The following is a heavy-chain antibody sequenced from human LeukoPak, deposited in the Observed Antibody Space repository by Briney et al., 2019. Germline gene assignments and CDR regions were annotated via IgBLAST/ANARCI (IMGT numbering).Heavy chain of an antibody. CDR3: ARARSPSSGYLLRDHNWFDP. CDR2: ISAYNGNT. J-gene: IGHJ5*02. Sequence: ASVKVSCKASGYTFTSYGISWVRQAPGQGLEWMGWISAYNGNTNYAQKLQGRVTMTTDTSTSTAYMELRSLRSDDTAVYYCARARSPSSGYLLRDHNWFDPWGQETLVTVSS. CDR1: GYTFTSYG. V-gene: IGHV1-18*01. D-gene: IGHD3-22*01.